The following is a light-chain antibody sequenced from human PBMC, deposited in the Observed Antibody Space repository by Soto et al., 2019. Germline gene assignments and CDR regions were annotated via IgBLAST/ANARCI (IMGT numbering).Light chain of an antibody. CDR3: QQYGSSPIT. J-gene: IGKJ5*01. Sequence: EIVITQSPATLSVSPGERATLSCRASQTVIRNLAWYQQKPGQAPRLLIYDASNRATGIPARFRGSGSGTDFTLTISRLEPEDFAVYYCQQYGSSPITFGQGTRLEIK. CDR1: QTVIRN. CDR2: DAS. V-gene: IGKV3-20*01.